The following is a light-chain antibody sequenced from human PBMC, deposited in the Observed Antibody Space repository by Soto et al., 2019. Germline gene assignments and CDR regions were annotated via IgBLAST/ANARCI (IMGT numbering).Light chain of an antibody. J-gene: IGKJ1*01. CDR2: AAS. CDR3: QQSYSTPWT. Sequence: DVQMTQSPSSLSASVGDRVTITCRPSQSISNYLNWYQQKPGKAPKLLIYAASSLQSGVPSRFSGSGSGTDFTLTISSLQPEDFATYYCQQSYSTPWTFGQGSKVDNK. CDR1: QSISNY. V-gene: IGKV1-39*01.